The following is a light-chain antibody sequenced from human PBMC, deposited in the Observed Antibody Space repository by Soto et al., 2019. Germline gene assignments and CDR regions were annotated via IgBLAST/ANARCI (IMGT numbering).Light chain of an antibody. CDR1: QSVSNK. J-gene: IGKJ2*01. Sequence: EIVMTQSPATLSVSPGERATVSCRASQSVSNKLAWYQQKPGQAPRLLIYGASTRASGITARFSGSGSGTEFTLTISSLQSEDFALYYCQQYGSSPYTFGQGTKLEIK. CDR2: GAS. V-gene: IGKV3-15*01. CDR3: QQYGSSPYT.